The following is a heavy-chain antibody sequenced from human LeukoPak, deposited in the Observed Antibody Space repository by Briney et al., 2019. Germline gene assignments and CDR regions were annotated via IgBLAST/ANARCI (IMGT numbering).Heavy chain of an antibody. J-gene: IGHJ5*02. D-gene: IGHD3-22*01. Sequence: GGSLRLSCAASGFTFSSYWMHWVRQAPGKGLVWVSRINSDGSSTSYADFVKGRFTISRDNAKNTLYPQMNSLRAEDTAVYCCARDYYDSSGYPTPFFDPWGQGTLVTVSS. V-gene: IGHV3-74*01. CDR1: GFTFSSYW. CDR2: INSDGSST. CDR3: ARDYYDSSGYPTPFFDP.